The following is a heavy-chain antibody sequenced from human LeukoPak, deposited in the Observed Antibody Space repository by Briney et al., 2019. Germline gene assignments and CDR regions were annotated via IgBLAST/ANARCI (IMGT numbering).Heavy chain of an antibody. J-gene: IGHJ4*02. CDR3: AKARYGDYVAPVGGPFDY. Sequence: GGSLRLSCAASGFTFSSYAMSWVRQAPGKGLEWVSAISGSGGSTYYADSVKGRFTISRDNSKNTLYLQMNSLRAEDTAVYYCAKARYGDYVAPVGGPFDYWGQGTLVTASS. D-gene: IGHD4-17*01. CDR1: GFTFSSYA. CDR2: ISGSGGST. V-gene: IGHV3-23*01.